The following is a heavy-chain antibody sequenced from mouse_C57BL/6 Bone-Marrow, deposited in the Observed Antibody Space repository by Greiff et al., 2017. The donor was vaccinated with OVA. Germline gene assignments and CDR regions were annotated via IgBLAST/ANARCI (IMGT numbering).Heavy chain of an antibody. D-gene: IGHD2-2*01. CDR3: TRDRGYVPFAY. CDR2: ISSGGGYI. Sequence: EVKLMESGEGLVKPGGSLNLSCAASGFTFSSYAMSWVRQTPEKRLEWVAYISSGGGYIYYADTVKGRFTISRDNARNTLYLQMSSLKSEDTARYYCTRDRGYVPFAYWGQGTLVTVSA. J-gene: IGHJ3*01. CDR1: GFTFSSYA. V-gene: IGHV5-9-1*02.